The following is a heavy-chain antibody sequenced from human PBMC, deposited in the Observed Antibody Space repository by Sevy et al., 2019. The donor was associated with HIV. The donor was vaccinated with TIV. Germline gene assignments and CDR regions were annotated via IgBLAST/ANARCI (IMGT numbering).Heavy chain of an antibody. CDR3: ARDSDPGITIFGVGTD. D-gene: IGHD3-3*01. CDR1: GYTFTRYY. J-gene: IGHJ4*02. Sequence: ASVKVSCKASGYTFTRYYMHWVRQAPGQGLEWMGWINPNSGGRNYAQKFQGRVTMTRDTSISTAYMELSRLRSDDTAVYYCARDSDPGITIFGVGTDWGQGTLVTVSS. V-gene: IGHV1-2*02. CDR2: INPNSGGR.